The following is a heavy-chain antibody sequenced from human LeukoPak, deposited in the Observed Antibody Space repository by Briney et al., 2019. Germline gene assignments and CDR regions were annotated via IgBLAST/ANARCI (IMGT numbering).Heavy chain of an antibody. CDR2: INPRGGST. CDR3: ARVESWLLSW. CDR1: GYTFTNYY. Sequence: ASVKVSCKASGYTFTNYYMHWVRQAPGQGLEWMGRINPRGGSTNYAQKFQGRVTMTRDTSASTAYMELSSLRSEDTAVYYCARVESWLLSWWGQGTLVTVSS. D-gene: IGHD3-22*01. J-gene: IGHJ4*02. V-gene: IGHV1-46*01.